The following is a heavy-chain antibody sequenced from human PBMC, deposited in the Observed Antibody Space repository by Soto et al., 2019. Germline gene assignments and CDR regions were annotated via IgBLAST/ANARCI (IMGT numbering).Heavy chain of an antibody. Sequence: VQLVQSGAEVKKPGASVKVSCKASGYTFTSYGISWVRQAPGQGLEWMGWISAYNGNTNYAQKLQGRVTMTTDTSTSTAYMELRSLRSDDTAVYYCAGVGLSYHPLYGDYDRVYYYYYMDDWGKGTTVTVSS. V-gene: IGHV1-18*01. CDR3: AGVGLSYHPLYGDYDRVYYYYYMDD. J-gene: IGHJ6*03. CDR2: ISAYNGNT. CDR1: GYTFTSYG. D-gene: IGHD4-17*01.